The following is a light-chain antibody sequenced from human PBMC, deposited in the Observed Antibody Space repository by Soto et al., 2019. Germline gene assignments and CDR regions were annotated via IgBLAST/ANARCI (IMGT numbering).Light chain of an antibody. J-gene: IGKJ3*01. CDR1: QDISNY. V-gene: IGKV1-33*01. CDR3: QHYDAIPRT. CDR2: DAS. Sequence: DIPMTQSPSSLSASVGDRVTITCQASQDISNYLNWYQQKPGKAPKLLIFDASNLETGVPSRFSGSGSGTDFTFTISSLQPEDIAAYYCQHYDAIPRTFGPGTKVDIK.